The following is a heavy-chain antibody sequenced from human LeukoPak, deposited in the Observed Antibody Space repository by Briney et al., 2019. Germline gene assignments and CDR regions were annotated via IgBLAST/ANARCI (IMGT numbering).Heavy chain of an antibody. V-gene: IGHV4-30-2*01. CDR2: IYHSGST. J-gene: IGHJ4*02. Sequence: SETLSLTCTVSGGSISSGGYYWSWIRQPPGKGLEWIGYIYHSGSTYYNPSLKSRVTISVDRSKNQFSLKLSSVTAADTAVYYCARDLAGQRLPRAFDYWGQGTLVTVSS. D-gene: IGHD6-25*01. CDR3: ARDLAGQRLPRAFDY. CDR1: GGSISSGGYY.